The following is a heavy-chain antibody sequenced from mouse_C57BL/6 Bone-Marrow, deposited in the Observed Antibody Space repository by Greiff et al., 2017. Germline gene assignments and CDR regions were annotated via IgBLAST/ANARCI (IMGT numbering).Heavy chain of an antibody. CDR3: ARDDVSFDY. D-gene: IGHD2-3*01. V-gene: IGHV5-4*01. CDR2: ISDGGSYT. CDR1: GFTFSSYA. Sequence: EVQVVESGGGLVKPGGSLKLSCAASGFTFSSYAMSWVRQTPEKRLAWVATISDGGSYTYYPDNVKGRFTISRDNAKNNLYLQMSHLQSEDTAMYYCARDDVSFDYWGQGTTLTVSS. J-gene: IGHJ2*01.